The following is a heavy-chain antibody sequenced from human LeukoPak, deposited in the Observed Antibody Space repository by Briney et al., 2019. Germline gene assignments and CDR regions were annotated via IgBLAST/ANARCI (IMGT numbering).Heavy chain of an antibody. V-gene: IGHV4-34*01. Sequence: SETLSLTCAVYGGSFSGYYWSWIRQPPGKGLEWIGEINHSGSTNYNPSLKSRVTISVDTSKNQFSLKLSSVTAADTAVHYCARGIVPPLNYMVRGASYRYYYGMDVWGQGTTVTVSS. CDR1: GGSFSGYY. CDR3: ARGIVPPLNYMVRGASYRYYYGMDV. J-gene: IGHJ6*02. CDR2: INHSGST. D-gene: IGHD3-10*01.